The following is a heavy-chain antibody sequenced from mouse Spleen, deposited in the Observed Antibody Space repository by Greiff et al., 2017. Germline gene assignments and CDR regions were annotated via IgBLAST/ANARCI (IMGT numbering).Heavy chain of an antibody. D-gene: IGHD2-3*01. J-gene: IGHJ2*01. V-gene: IGHV3-8*02. Sequence: DVKLVESGPSLVKPSQTLSLTCSVTGDSITSGYWNWIRKFPGNKLEYMGYISYSGSTYYNPSLKSRISITRDTSKNQYYLQLNAVTTEDTATYYCARSNDGYPHYFDYWGQGTTLTVSS. CDR3: ARSNDGYPHYFDY. CDR2: ISYSGST. CDR1: GDSITSGY.